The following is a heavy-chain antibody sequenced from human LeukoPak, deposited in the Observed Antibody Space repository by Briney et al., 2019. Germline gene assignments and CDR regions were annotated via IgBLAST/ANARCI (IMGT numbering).Heavy chain of an antibody. J-gene: IGHJ4*02. Sequence: PGGSLRLSCAASGFTFSSYTMNWVRQPPGKGLEWVSNIGTSSTTIYYADSVKGRFTISRDNAKNSLYLQMNSLRAEDTAVYYCARDIQVWPWDWGQGTLVTVSS. CDR1: GFTFSSYT. D-gene: IGHD5-18*01. CDR3: ARDIQVWPWD. CDR2: IGTSSTTI. V-gene: IGHV3-48*01.